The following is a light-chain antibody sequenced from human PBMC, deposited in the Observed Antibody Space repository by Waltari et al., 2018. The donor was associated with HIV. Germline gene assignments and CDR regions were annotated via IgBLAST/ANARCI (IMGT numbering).Light chain of an antibody. Sequence: QSVFTQPPPVSAAPGQKVTISCPGSPYNVANKYVAWYQQLPGTAPKLRISDEKKRASGVPDRFSGSKSGTSATLSIPGPRPGDEADYDCGTWDRSRSAGVFGGGTKLTVL. J-gene: IGLJ3*02. CDR2: DEK. V-gene: IGLV1-51*01. CDR3: GTWDRSRSAGV. CDR1: PYNVANKY.